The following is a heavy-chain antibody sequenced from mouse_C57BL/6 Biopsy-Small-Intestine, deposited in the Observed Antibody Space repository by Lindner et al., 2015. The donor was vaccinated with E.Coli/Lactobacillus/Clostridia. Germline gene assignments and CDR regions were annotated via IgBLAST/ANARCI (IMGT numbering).Heavy chain of an antibody. V-gene: IGHV1-69*01. CDR2: IDPSESYT. J-gene: IGHJ3*01. D-gene: IGHD2-2*01. Sequence: VQLQESGAELVMPGASVKLSCKASGYTFTSYWMHWVKQRPGQGLEWIGEIDPSESYTNYNQKFKGKSTLTVDKSSSTAYMQLSSLTSEDSAVYYCARSLYGYDASYWGQGTLVTVSA. CDR1: GYTFTSYW. CDR3: ARSLYGYDASY.